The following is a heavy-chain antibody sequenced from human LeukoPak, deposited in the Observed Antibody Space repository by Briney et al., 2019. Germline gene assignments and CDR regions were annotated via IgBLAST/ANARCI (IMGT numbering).Heavy chain of an antibody. V-gene: IGHV3-30*18. CDR2: ISYDGSNK. CDR1: GFTFSSYG. CDR3: AKDRSSWYQYYGMDV. J-gene: IGHJ6*02. Sequence: GGSLRLSCAASGFTFSSYGIHWVRQAPGKGLEWVAVISYDGSNKYYADSVKGRFTISRDNAKNTLYLQMNSLRTEDTALYYCAKDRSSWYQYYGMDVWGQGTTVTVSS. D-gene: IGHD6-13*01.